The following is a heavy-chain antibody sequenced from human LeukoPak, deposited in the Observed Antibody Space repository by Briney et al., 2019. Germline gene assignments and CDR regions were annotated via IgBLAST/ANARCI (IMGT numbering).Heavy chain of an antibody. CDR2: INHSGST. CDR1: GRSFSDYY. J-gene: IGHJ4*02. CDR3: ARGQTTPVGINDY. D-gene: IGHD1-1*01. Sequence: SETLSLTCAVYGRSFSDYYRSWIRQPPGKGLEWIGEINHSGSTNYNPSLRSRVTISVDTSKDQFSLRLNSVTAADTAVYYCARGQTTPVGINDYWGQETLVTVSS. V-gene: IGHV4-34*01.